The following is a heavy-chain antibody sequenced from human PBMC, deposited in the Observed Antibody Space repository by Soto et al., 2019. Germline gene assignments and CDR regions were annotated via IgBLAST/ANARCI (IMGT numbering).Heavy chain of an antibody. Sequence: GESLKISXKXXGYSFTSXCSVXVRQMPGKGLEWMGIIYPGDSDTRYSPSFQGQVTISADKSISTAYLQWSSLKASDTAMYYCARHGQWLVHXXDYYYGMDVXGQGTTVTVSS. CDR3: ARHGQWLVHXXDYYYGMDV. CDR2: IYPGDSDT. J-gene: IGHJ6*02. D-gene: IGHD6-19*01. CDR1: GYSFTSXC. V-gene: IGHV5-51*01.